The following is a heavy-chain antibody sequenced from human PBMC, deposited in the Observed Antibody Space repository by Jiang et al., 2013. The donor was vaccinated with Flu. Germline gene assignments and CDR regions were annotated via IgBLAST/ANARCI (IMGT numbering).Heavy chain of an antibody. D-gene: IGHD1-14*01. J-gene: IGHJ4*02. CDR2: IYYSGTT. V-gene: IGHV4-39*01. Sequence: PGLVKPSETLSLTCTVSGGSISSSIYYWAWIRQPPGKGLEWIGIIYYSGTTYYNPSLKSRVTISVDTSKNQFSLKLSSVTAADTAVYYCASLLGTLYSFDYWGQGALVTVSP. CDR1: GGSISSSIYY. CDR3: ASLLGTLYSFDY.